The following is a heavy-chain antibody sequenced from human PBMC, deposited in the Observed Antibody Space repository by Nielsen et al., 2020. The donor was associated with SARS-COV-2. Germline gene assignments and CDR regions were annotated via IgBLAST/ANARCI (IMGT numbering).Heavy chain of an antibody. Sequence: ASVKVSCKASGYTFTSYYMHWVRQAPGQGLEWMGIINPSGGSTSYAQKFQGRVTMTRDTSTSTVYMELSSLRSEDTAVYYCARVPAVPAAPRWVYYYGMDVWGQGTTVTVSS. CDR2: INPSGGST. J-gene: IGHJ6*02. V-gene: IGHV1-46*01. D-gene: IGHD2-2*01. CDR1: GYTFTSYY. CDR3: ARVPAVPAAPRWVYYYGMDV.